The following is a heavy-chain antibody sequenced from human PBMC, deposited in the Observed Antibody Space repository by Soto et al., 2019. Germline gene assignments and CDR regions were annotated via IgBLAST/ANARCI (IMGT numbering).Heavy chain of an antibody. J-gene: IGHJ5*02. D-gene: IGHD3-10*01. CDR1: GFSFSHYA. CDR2: ISYDGENQ. CDR3: VSPHSESSNAFDL. Sequence: GGSLRLFCAASGFSFSHYAMHWVRQPPGKGLEWVALISYDGENQYFTDSVRGRFTISRDNSKTAVYLEMNDLRLDDTATYYCVSPHSESSNAFDLWGQGTLVTVSS. V-gene: IGHV3-30*04.